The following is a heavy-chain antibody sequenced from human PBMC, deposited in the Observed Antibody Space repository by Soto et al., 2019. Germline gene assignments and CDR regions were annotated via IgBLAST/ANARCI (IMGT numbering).Heavy chain of an antibody. CDR3: ARGRHSAFDY. J-gene: IGHJ4*01. CDR1: GDSVSSSGVA. D-gene: IGHD2-15*01. Sequence: QVQLQQSGPGLVEPSQTLSLTCGISGDSVSSSGVAWNWIRQSPSRGLEWLGRKYFASRWFSEYAESVRSRITIDPDISKNQLSLHVNTVTPEDTGVYYCARGRHSAFDYWGRGTLVTVSS. V-gene: IGHV6-1*01. CDR2: KYFASRWFS.